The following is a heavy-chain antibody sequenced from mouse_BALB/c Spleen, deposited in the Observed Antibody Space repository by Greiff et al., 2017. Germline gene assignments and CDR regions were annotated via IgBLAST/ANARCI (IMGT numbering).Heavy chain of an antibody. CDR1: GYSITSDYA. J-gene: IGHJ2*01. CDR3: ARNYGSSLYYFDY. CDR2: ISYSGST. Sequence: EVKLMESGPGLVKPSQSLSLTCTVTGYSITSDYAWNWIRQFPGNKLEWMGYISYSGSTSYNPSLKSRISITRDTSKNQFFLQLNSVTTEDTATYYCARNYGSSLYYFDYWGQGTTLTVSS. D-gene: IGHD1-1*01. V-gene: IGHV3-2*02.